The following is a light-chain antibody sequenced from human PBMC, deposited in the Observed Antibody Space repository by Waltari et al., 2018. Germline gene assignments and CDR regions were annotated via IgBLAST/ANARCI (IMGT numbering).Light chain of an antibody. CDR3: QQCSILPLT. V-gene: IGKV3-11*01. CDR1: ESVYQY. CDR2: DTS. Sequence: EVVLTQSPVTLSLSAGERASLSCRASESVYQYLAWYQQRPGQPPRLLIYDTSNRAAGVPGRFSGSGYGTDFTLTITSLEAEDFAVYFCQQCSILPLTFGGGTRVEIK. J-gene: IGKJ4*01.